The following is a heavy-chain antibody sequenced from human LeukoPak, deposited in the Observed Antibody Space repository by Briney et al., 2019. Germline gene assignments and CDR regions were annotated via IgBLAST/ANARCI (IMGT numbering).Heavy chain of an antibody. J-gene: IGHJ4*02. CDR3: ARQVEGSAPSDY. D-gene: IGHD2-15*01. V-gene: IGHV5-51*01. Sequence: GESLKISLKGSGFRLSSYWIGWVRPMPGKGLGWMGIIYHRDSDTRYSPSFQGQVTISADKSISTAYLQWSSLKASDTAIYYCARQVEGSAPSDYWGQGTLVTVSS. CDR2: IYHRDSDT. CDR1: GFRLSSYW.